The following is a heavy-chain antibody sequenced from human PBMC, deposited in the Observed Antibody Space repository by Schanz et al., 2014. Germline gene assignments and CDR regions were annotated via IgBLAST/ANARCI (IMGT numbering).Heavy chain of an antibody. CDR1: GYTFTNFF. CDR3: AREDCSATSCYFRY. Sequence: QVHLVQSGAEMHKPGASLKISCKASGYTFTNFFLHWVRQAPGQGLEWMGIINPIGGSTTYAQKFRGAVTLTTDTSTDTAYLELTSLRSEDTAVYYCAREDCSATSCYFRYWGQGTLVTVSS. D-gene: IGHD2-21*01. CDR2: INPIGGST. J-gene: IGHJ4*02. V-gene: IGHV1-46*01.